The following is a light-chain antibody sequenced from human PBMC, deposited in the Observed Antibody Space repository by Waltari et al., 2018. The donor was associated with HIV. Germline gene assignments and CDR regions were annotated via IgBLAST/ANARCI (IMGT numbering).Light chain of an antibody. CDR2: EVN. V-gene: IGLV2-14*01. CDR3: SSYTSSSTLYV. J-gene: IGLJ1*01. Sequence: QSALTQPASVSGSPGQSITISCTGTSSDVGGYNYVSWYQQHPGKAPKLMISEVNKRPSGVSNRFSGSTSGNTASLTISGLQAEDEADYYCSSYTSSSTLYVFGTGTKVTVL. CDR1: SSDVGGYNY.